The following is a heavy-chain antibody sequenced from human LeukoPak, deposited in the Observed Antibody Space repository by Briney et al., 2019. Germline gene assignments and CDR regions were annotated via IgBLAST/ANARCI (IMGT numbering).Heavy chain of an antibody. J-gene: IGHJ4*02. D-gene: IGHD5-18*01. V-gene: IGHV3-33*01. CDR3: AREGGDTAMVSYWYDY. Sequence: PGGSLRLSCAASGFTFSSYGMHWVRQAPGKGLEWVAVIWYDGSNKYYADSVKGRFTISRDNSKNTQYLQMNSLRAEDTAVYYCAREGGDTAMVSYWYDYWGQGTLVTVSS. CDR2: IWYDGSNK. CDR1: GFTFSSYG.